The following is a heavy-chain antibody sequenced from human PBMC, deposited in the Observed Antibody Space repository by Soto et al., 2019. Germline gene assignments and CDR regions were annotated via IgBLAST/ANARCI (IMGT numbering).Heavy chain of an antibody. CDR1: GGSFNDYF. J-gene: IGHJ3*02. V-gene: IGHV4-34*02. Sequence: QVQLQQWGAGLLKPSETLSLTCAVYGGSFNDYFWTWIRQSPGQGLEWIGEINHRRNTNYNPSLGSRLAISVDASKNQFPLKRTTVTAADTAVYYCARRDPMVRASPLFGRRSSNDGFGISGPGTMVPVSS. CDR2: INHRRNT. CDR3: ARRDPMVRASPLFGRRSSNDGFGI. D-gene: IGHD3-10*01.